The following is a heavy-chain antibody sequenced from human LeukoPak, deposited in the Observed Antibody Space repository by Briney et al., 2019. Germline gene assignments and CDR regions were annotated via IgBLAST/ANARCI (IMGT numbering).Heavy chain of an antibody. J-gene: IGHJ4*02. CDR3: ARAGDPMYYYDSSGYDY. Sequence: GGALRLSCAASGFTFSSYSMNWVRQAPGKGLEWVSSISSSSSYIYYADSVKGRFTISRDNAKNSLYLQMNSLSAEDTAVYYCARAGDPMYYYDSSGYDYWGQGTLVTVSS. CDR2: ISSSSSYI. D-gene: IGHD3-22*01. V-gene: IGHV3-21*01. CDR1: GFTFSSYS.